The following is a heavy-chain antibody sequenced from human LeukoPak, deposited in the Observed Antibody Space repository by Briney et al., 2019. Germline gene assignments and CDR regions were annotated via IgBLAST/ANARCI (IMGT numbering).Heavy chain of an antibody. Sequence: SEHLSLTCSVSGGSIRSYYWSWIRQPPGKGLEWIGYMYYSGSTNSNPSLKSRVTISVDTSKNQFSLKLSSVTAADTAVYYCARFGGATVTTRYFDYWGQGTLVNVSS. CDR2: MYYSGST. J-gene: IGHJ4*02. V-gene: IGHV4-59*08. CDR3: ARFGGATVTTRYFDY. CDR1: GGSIRSYY. D-gene: IGHD4-17*01.